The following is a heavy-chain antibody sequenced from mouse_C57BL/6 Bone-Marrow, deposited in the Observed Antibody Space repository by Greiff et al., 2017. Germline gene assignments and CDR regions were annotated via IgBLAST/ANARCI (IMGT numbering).Heavy chain of an antibody. CDR1: GYAFSSSW. Sequence: QVQLKESGPELVKPGASVKISCKASGYAFSSSWMNWVKQRPGKGLEWIGRIYPGDGDTNYNGKFKGKATLTADKSSSTAYMQLSSLTSEDSAVYVCAILCQGFFDYWGQGTTLTVSS. J-gene: IGHJ2*01. V-gene: IGHV1-82*01. CDR2: IYPGDGDT. CDR3: AILCQGFFDY. D-gene: IGHD2-3*01.